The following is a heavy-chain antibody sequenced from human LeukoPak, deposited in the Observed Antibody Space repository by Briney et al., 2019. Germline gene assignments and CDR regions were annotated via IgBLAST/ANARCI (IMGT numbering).Heavy chain of an antibody. CDR3: AKDFHYGVNSPMDY. CDR1: GFTFSSYA. J-gene: IGHJ4*02. Sequence: GGSLRLSCAASGFTFSSYAMSWVRQAPGKGLEWVSAISGSGGSTYYADSVKGRFTISRDNSKNTLYLQMNSLRAEDTALYYCAKDFHYGVNSPMDYWGQGTQVTVSS. V-gene: IGHV3-23*01. CDR2: ISGSGGST. D-gene: IGHD4-23*01.